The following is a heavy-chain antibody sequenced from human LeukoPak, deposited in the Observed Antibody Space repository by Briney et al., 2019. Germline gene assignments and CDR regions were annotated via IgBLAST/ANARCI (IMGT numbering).Heavy chain of an antibody. CDR1: GYTFTTYA. CDR3: ARYTSGYYRWFDP. D-gene: IGHD6-19*01. J-gene: IGHJ5*02. CDR2: INTNTGNP. Sequence: ASVKVSCKASGYTFTTYAMNWVRQAPGQGLEWTGWINTNTGNPTYAQGFTGRFVFSLDTSVSTAYLQISSLRAEDTAVYYCARYTSGYYRWFDPWGQGTLVTVSS. V-gene: IGHV7-4-1*02.